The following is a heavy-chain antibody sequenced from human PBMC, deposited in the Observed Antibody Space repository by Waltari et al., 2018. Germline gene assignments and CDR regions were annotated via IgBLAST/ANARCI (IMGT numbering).Heavy chain of an antibody. V-gene: IGHV4-59*01. CDR2: VDYMGST. Sequence: QVQLQESGPGLVKPSETLSLTCTVSGGSLSSYSWSWIRESPGKGLEWIGYVDYMGSTNYNPYLKSRVTISVNTSKNQFSLMVNSVTAADTAIYYCARRMGYRSSWYGWTLDSWGQGTLVTVSS. CDR1: GGSLSSYS. CDR3: ARRMGYRSSWYGWTLDS. D-gene: IGHD6-13*01. J-gene: IGHJ4*02.